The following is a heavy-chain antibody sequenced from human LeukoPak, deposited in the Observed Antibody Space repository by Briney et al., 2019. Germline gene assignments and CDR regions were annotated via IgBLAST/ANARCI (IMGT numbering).Heavy chain of an antibody. J-gene: IGHJ3*02. CDR2: IYYSGST. D-gene: IGHD3-16*01. V-gene: IGHV4-59*01. Sequence: WEPLSLTCTVSGGSISSYYWSWIRQPPGKGLEWIGYIYYSGSTNYNPSLKSRFTISVDTSKNQFSLKLSSVTAADTAVYYCARHYYDYVWGSNDAFDIWGRGTMVTVSA. CDR3: ARHYYDYVWGSNDAFDI. CDR1: GGSISSYY.